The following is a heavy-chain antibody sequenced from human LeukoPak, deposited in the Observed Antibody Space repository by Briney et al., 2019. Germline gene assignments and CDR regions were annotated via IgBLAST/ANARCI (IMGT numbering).Heavy chain of an antibody. CDR1: GGSISNYY. CDR2: IYYTGNT. Sequence: SETLSLTCTVSGGSISNYYRSWIRQPPGKGLEWIGYIYYTGNTNYNPSLKSRVTTSVDTSKNQFSLKLSSVTAADTAVYYCARGTDRMGYFFDYWGQGTLVTVSS. V-gene: IGHV4-59*01. J-gene: IGHJ4*02. D-gene: IGHD2-8*01. CDR3: ARGTDRMGYFFDY.